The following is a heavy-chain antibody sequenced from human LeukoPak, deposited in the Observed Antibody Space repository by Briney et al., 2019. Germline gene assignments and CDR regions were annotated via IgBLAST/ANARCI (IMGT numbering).Heavy chain of an antibody. CDR3: AKTGDYFDSTDYYRPDTFDI. D-gene: IGHD3-22*01. Sequence: GGSLRLSCAGSGITFRIYAMTWVRQAPGKGLEWVSAISGSGSMTYYADSVKGRFTISRDKSNNTLYLQMNSLRAEDTALYYCAKTGDYFDSTDYYRPDTFDIWGQGTMVTVSS. V-gene: IGHV3-23*01. CDR1: GITFRIYA. CDR2: ISGSGSMT. J-gene: IGHJ3*02.